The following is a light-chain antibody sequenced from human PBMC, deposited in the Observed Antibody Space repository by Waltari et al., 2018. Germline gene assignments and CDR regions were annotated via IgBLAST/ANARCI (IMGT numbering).Light chain of an antibody. J-gene: IGLJ2*01. CDR3: ASRGASKV. Sequence: SALTHPPPASVSPGQSLTISCTGTRSDVGACTYVSWYPQHPGTAPNLLIYEVSTRAAGVPYRFSGSKSGNTASLTVSGLQAEDEAYYYCASRGASKVFGGGTKLTVL. V-gene: IGLV2-8*01. CDR1: RSDVGACTY. CDR2: EVS.